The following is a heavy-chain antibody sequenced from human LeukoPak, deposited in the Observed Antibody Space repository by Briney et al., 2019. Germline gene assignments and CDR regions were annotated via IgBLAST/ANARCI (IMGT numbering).Heavy chain of an antibody. D-gene: IGHD5-18*01. J-gene: IGHJ4*02. CDR2: INPSGGST. CDR1: GYTFNSYY. V-gene: IGHV1-46*02. Sequence: GASVKVSCKASGYTFNSYYMHWVRQAPGQGLEWMGVINPSGGSTTYAQKLQGRVTMTRDTSISTAYMELSGLRSDDTAVYYCARDSILRGYNYGLDYWGQGTLVTVSS. CDR3: ARDSILRGYNYGLDY.